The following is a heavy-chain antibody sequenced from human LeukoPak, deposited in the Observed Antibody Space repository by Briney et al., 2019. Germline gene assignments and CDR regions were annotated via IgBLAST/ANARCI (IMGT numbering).Heavy chain of an antibody. Sequence: GGSLRLSCAASGFAFSSYAMSWVRQAPGKGLEWVSAISGSGGSTYYADSVKGRFTISRDNSKNTLYLQMNSLRAEDTAVYYCGLTYYDFWSGYYLPDYWGQGTLVTVSS. J-gene: IGHJ4*02. V-gene: IGHV3-23*01. CDR3: GLTYYDFWSGYYLPDY. D-gene: IGHD3-3*01. CDR1: GFAFSSYA. CDR2: ISGSGGST.